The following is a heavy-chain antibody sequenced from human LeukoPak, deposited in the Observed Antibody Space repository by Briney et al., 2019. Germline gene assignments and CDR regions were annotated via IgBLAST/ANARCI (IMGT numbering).Heavy chain of an antibody. Sequence: GGPVRLSCAASGFPHRSSYMLWLRQAPGKGLEGVAVIYSGESTYHADSVKGRFTIPRDNSKNTLYLQMNSLRAEDTAVYYCARSNYGDYVRSEAFDIWGQGTMVTVSS. CDR3: ARSNYGDYVRSEAFDI. V-gene: IGHV3-53*01. CDR1: GFPHRSSY. CDR2: IYSGEST. D-gene: IGHD4-17*01. J-gene: IGHJ3*02.